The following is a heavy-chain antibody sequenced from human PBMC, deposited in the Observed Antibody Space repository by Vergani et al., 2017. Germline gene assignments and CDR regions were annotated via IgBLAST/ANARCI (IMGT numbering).Heavy chain of an antibody. D-gene: IGHD4-23*01. CDR3: ARDNKQLRPRACDP. Sequence: QVQLQESGPGLVKPSQTLSLTCTVPGASINNDFYYWHWIRPPAGKGLGWIGHIYVGGITHYNSSLQSRVSMSVDTSKNQFSPTVTAVTAADTAVFYCARDNKQLRPRACDPWGQGTMVTVSS. CDR2: IYVGGIT. J-gene: IGHJ3*01. V-gene: IGHV4-61*02. CDR1: GASINNDFYY.